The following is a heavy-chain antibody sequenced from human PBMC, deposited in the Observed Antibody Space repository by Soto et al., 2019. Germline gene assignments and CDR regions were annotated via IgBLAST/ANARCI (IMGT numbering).Heavy chain of an antibody. CDR1: GGSFSGYY. Sequence: PSETLSLTCAVYGGSFSGYYWSWIRQPPGKGLEWIGEINHSGSTNYNPSLKSRVTISVDTSKNQFSLKLSSVTAADTAVYYCARDIVVVVAAINYYYHYGMDVWGQGTTVTVSS. CDR3: ARDIVVVVAAINYYYHYGMDV. J-gene: IGHJ6*02. V-gene: IGHV4-34*01. CDR2: INHSGST. D-gene: IGHD2-15*01.